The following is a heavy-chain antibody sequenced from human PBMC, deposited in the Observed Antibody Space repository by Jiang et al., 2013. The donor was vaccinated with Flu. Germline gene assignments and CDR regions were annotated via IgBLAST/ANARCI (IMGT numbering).Heavy chain of an antibody. CDR2: ISWNSGSI. CDR3: AKAHAFSRFLGSGGMDV. Sequence: QLVESGGGLVQPGRSLRLSCAASGFTFDDYAMHWVRQAPGKGLEWVSGISWNSGSIGYADSVKGRFTISRDNAKNSLYLQMNSLRAEDTALYYCAKAHAFSRFLGSGGMDVWGQGTTVTVSS. CDR1: GFTFDDYA. V-gene: IGHV3-9*01. J-gene: IGHJ6*02. D-gene: IGHD3-3*01.